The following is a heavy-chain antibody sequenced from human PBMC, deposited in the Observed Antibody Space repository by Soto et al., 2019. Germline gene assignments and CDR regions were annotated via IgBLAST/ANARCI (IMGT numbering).Heavy chain of an antibody. V-gene: IGHV1-2*02. Sequence: GASVKVSCKASGYTFTGYYMHWVRQAPGQGLEWMGWINPNSGGTNYAQKFQGRVTMTRDTSISTAYMELNRLRSDDTAVYYCARDRGSSSSLDYWGQGTLVTVSS. CDR3: ARDRGSSSSLDY. CDR1: GYTFTGYY. J-gene: IGHJ4*02. D-gene: IGHD6-6*01. CDR2: INPNSGGT.